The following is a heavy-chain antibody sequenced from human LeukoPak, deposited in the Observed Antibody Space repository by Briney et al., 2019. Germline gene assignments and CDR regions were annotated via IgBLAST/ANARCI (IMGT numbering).Heavy chain of an antibody. CDR3: VRGYCSSTSCLSRFADY. CDR2: INQDGSKK. D-gene: IGHD2-2*01. V-gene: IGHV3-7*01. Sequence: GGSLRLSCVASRFTFSNYWMSWVRQAPGKGLEWVANINQDGSKKRYADSMKGRFTISRDNAKNTLYLQMNSLRAEDTAVYYCVRGYCSSTSCLSRFADYWGQGTLVTVSS. J-gene: IGHJ4*02. CDR1: RFTFSNYW.